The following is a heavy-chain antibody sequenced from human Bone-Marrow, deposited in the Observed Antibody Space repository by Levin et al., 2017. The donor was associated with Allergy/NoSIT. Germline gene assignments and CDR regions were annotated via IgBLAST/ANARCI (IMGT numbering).Heavy chain of an antibody. CDR2: VYYTGST. CDR1: GGPISTSTYY. Sequence: SQTLSLTCTVSGGPISTSTYYWAWIRQPPGKGLEWIASVYYTGSTYYNPSLKSRVTISVDTSNNQFSLELRSVTAAETAVYYCASQIVRDGYNYWGQGTLVTVSS. D-gene: IGHD5-24*01. J-gene: IGHJ4*02. V-gene: IGHV4-39*01. CDR3: ASQIVRDGYNY.